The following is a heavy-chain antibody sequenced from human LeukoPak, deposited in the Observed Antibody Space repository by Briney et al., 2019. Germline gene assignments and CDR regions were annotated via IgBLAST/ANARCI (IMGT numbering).Heavy chain of an antibody. V-gene: IGHV3-20*04. CDR2: INWNGGST. J-gene: IGHJ5*02. D-gene: IGHD1-26*01. Sequence: PGGSLRLSCAASGFTFDDYGMSWVRQAPGKGLEWVSGINWNGGSTGYADSVKGRFTISRDNVKNSLYLQMNSLRAEDTAVYYCARDSRHHRFLYWDWFDPWGQGTLVTVSS. CDR3: ARDSRHHRFLYWDWFDP. CDR1: GFTFDDYG.